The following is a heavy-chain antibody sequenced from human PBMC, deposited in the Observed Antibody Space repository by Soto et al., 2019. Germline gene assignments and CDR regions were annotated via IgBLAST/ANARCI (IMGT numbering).Heavy chain of an antibody. D-gene: IGHD3-3*01. CDR1: GFTFSSYA. CDR3: ARGDFWSGYAKDGMDV. Sequence: EVQLLESGGGLVQPGGSLRLSCAASGFTFSSYAMSWVRQAPGKGLEWVSAISGSGGSTYYADSVKGRFTISRDNSKNTLYLQMNSLRAEDTAVYYCARGDFWSGYAKDGMDVWGQGTTVTVSS. V-gene: IGHV3-23*01. J-gene: IGHJ6*02. CDR2: ISGSGGST.